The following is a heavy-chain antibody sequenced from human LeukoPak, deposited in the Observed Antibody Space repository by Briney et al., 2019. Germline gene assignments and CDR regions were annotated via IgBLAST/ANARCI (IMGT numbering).Heavy chain of an antibody. CDR2: IYSSGTS. V-gene: IGHV4-59*08. J-gene: IGHJ5*02. Sequence: PSETLSLTCSVSGGSISGYYWIWIRQPPGKGLEWIAYIYSSGTSNSNPSLMSRVTISVETSKNQFSLKLSSVTAADPAVYYCARQDYPSGSLNWFDPWGEGTLVSVSS. D-gene: IGHD3-10*01. CDR1: GGSISGYY. CDR3: ARQDYPSGSLNWFDP.